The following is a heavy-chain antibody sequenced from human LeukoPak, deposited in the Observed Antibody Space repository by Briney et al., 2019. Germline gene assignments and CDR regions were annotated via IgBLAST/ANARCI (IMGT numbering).Heavy chain of an antibody. V-gene: IGHV4-59*01. CDR3: ARAGYCSTTSCYDY. J-gene: IGHJ4*02. Sequence: PSETLSLTCTVSGTSISTYCWNWIRQPPGKGLEWIAYIYYSGSTNYNPSLKSRVTISVDTSKNQFSLKLSSVTAADTAVYYCARAGYCSTTSCYDYWGQGTLVTVSS. D-gene: IGHD2-2*01. CDR1: GTSISTYC. CDR2: IYYSGST.